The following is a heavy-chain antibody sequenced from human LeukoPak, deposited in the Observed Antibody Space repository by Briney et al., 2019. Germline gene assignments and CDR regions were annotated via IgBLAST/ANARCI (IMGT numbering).Heavy chain of an antibody. Sequence: SVKVSCKASGGTFSSYAISWVRQAPGQGLEWMGGIIPIFGTANYAQKFQGRVTITADKSTSTAYMELSSLRSEDTAVYYCATHSPEWRYSGYYNYYYIDVWGKGTTVTVSS. D-gene: IGHD5-12*01. CDR1: GGTFSSYA. CDR2: IIPIFGTA. V-gene: IGHV1-69*06. J-gene: IGHJ6*03. CDR3: ATHSPEWRYSGYYNYYYIDV.